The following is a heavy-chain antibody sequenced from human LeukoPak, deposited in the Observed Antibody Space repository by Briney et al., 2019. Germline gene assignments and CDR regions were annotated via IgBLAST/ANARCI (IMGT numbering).Heavy chain of an antibody. D-gene: IGHD3-16*01. V-gene: IGHV3-23*01. CDR2: INGAGDNT. CDR1: GYTFSSHG. CDR3: AKVTVCFGCYFDF. Sequence: PGGSLRLSCAASGYTFSSHGLTWVRQAPGKGLEWVSTINGAGDNTRYAETVKGRFAISRDNSKNTLYLHMSDLRAEDTAIYYCAKVTVCFGCYFDFWGQGPPVTVSS. J-gene: IGHJ4*02.